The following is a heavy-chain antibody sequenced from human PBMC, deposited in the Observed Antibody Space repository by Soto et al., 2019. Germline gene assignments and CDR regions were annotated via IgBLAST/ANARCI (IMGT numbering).Heavy chain of an antibody. J-gene: IGHJ6*02. V-gene: IGHV1-18*01. CDR3: AMVDVYVTPSPQDV. CDR2: INTYNGNT. D-gene: IGHD3-16*01. Sequence: QVQLVQSRAEVKNPGASVKVSCKASGYSFTRYGIAWARQAPGQGLEWMGWINTYNGNTNYAQNLQGRVTLTTDTSTSTAYMELTSLRSNDTAIYYCAMVDVYVTPSPQDVWGQGTTVILSS. CDR1: GYSFTRYG.